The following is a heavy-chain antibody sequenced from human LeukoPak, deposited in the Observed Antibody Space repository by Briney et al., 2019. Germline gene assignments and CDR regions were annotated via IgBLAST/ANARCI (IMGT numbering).Heavy chain of an antibody. V-gene: IGHV4-59*12. J-gene: IGHJ5*02. CDR3: ARAHPYDSWSGYYVNWFDP. D-gene: IGHD3-3*01. CDR1: GGSISSYY. CDR2: IYYSGST. Sequence: SETLSLTCTVSGGSISSYYWSWIRQPPGKGLEWIGYIYYSGSTNYNPSLKSRVTISVDTSKNQFSLKLSSVTAADTAVYYCARAHPYDSWSGYYVNWFDPWGQGTLVTVSS.